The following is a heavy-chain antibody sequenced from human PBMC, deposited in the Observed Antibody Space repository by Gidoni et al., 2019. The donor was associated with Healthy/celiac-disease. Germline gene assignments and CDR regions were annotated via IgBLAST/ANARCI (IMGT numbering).Heavy chain of an antibody. D-gene: IGHD4-17*01. J-gene: IGHJ3*02. CDR3: AKEWTTVTIVAFDI. CDR2: SGSGGST. Sequence: SGSGGSTYYADSVKGRFTISRDNSKNTLYLQMNSLRAEDTAVYYCAKEWTTVTIVAFDIWGQGTMVTVSS. V-gene: IGHV3-23*01.